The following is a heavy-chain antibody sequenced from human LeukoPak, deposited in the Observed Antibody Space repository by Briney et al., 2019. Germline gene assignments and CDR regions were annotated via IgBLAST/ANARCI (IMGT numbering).Heavy chain of an antibody. CDR1: GFTFDDYG. CDR2: INWNGGST. Sequence: AGGSLRLSCAASGFTFDDYGMSWVRQAPGKGLEWVSGINWNGGSTGYADSVKGRFTISRDNAKNSLYLQMNSPRAEDTAVYFCARHGNWAFDFWGQGTMVTVSS. CDR3: ARHGNWAFDF. D-gene: IGHD1-1*01. J-gene: IGHJ3*01. V-gene: IGHV3-20*04.